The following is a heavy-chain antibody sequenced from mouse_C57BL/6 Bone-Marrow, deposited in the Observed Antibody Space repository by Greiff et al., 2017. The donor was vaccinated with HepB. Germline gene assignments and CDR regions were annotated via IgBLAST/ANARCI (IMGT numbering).Heavy chain of an antibody. CDR2: ISYDGSN. V-gene: IGHV3-6*01. D-gene: IGHD1-1*01. Sequence: EVQLVESGPGLVKPSQSLSLTCSVTGYSITSGYYWNWIRQFPGNKLEWMGYISYDGSNNYNPSLKNRISITRDTSKNQFFLKLNSVTTEDTATYYCARDGGYYGSSEAWFAYWGQGTLVTVSA. J-gene: IGHJ3*01. CDR1: GYSITSGYY. CDR3: ARDGGYYGSSEAWFAY.